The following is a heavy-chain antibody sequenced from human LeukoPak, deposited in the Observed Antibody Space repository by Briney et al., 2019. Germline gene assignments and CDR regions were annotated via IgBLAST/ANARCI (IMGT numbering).Heavy chain of an antibody. Sequence: GGSLRLSCAASGFTFSSFWMHWVRQAPGKGLVWVSRINSDGSSTSYADSVKGRFTISRHNSKNTLYLQMNSLRAEDTAVYYCARGPNYDFWSGYPGNWFDPWGQGTLVTVSS. V-gene: IGHV3-74*01. D-gene: IGHD3-3*01. CDR2: INSDGSST. CDR1: GFTFSSFW. CDR3: ARGPNYDFWSGYPGNWFDP. J-gene: IGHJ5*02.